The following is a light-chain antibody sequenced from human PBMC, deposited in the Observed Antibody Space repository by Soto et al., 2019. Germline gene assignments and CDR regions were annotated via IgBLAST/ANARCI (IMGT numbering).Light chain of an antibody. J-gene: IGKJ1*01. CDR1: QSISSY. CDR3: QQSYSTPPT. V-gene: IGKV1-39*01. CDR2: AAS. Sequence: DIQMTQSPSSLSASVGDRVTITCRASQSISSYLNWYQQKPGKAPKLLIYAASSLQSRVPSRFSGSGAGTDFTLTISSLQPEDFATYYWQQSYSTPPTFGQGTKVEIK.